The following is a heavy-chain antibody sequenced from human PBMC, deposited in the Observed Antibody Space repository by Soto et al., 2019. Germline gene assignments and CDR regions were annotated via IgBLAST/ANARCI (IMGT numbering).Heavy chain of an antibody. D-gene: IGHD2-2*01. CDR1: GFTFSSYG. V-gene: IGHV3-33*01. J-gene: IGHJ6*02. Sequence: GGSLRLSCAASGFTFSSYGMHWVRQAPGKGLEWVAVIWYDGSNKYYADSVKGRFTISRDNSKNTLYLQMNSLRAEDTAVYYCARDLVPAAPEYYYYGMDVWGQGT. CDR3: ARDLVPAAPEYYYYGMDV. CDR2: IWYDGSNK.